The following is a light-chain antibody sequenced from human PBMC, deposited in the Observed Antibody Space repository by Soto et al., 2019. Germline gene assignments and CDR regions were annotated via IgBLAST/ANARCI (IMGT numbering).Light chain of an antibody. CDR3: CSSAGSYLYYV. V-gene: IGLV2-23*02. CDR1: SSDVGNYNL. J-gene: IGLJ1*01. Sequence: QSALTQPASVSGSPVQSIAISCTGTSSDVGNYNLVSWYQQHPGKAPRLMIFEVNKRPSGVSDRFSGANSGNTASRTISGLQADDEADYYCCSSAGSYLYYVFGAGTKLTVL. CDR2: EVN.